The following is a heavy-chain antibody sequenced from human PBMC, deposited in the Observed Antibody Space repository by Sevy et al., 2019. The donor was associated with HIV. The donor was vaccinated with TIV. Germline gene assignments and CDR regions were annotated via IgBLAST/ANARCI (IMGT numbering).Heavy chain of an antibody. D-gene: IGHD3-16*01. CDR2: ISSSSSYI. Sequence: GGSLRLSCAASGFTFSSYSMNWVRQAPGKGLEWVSSISSSSSYIYYADSVKGRFTISRDNAKNSLYLQKNSLRAEDTAVYYCARESYYVKAFDIWGQGTMVTVSS. CDR3: ARESYYVKAFDI. J-gene: IGHJ3*02. V-gene: IGHV3-21*01. CDR1: GFTFSSYS.